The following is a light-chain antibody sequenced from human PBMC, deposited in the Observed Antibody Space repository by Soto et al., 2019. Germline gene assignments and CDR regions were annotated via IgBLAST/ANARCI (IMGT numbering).Light chain of an antibody. CDR2: GAS. Sequence: EIVMTQSPATLSVSPGERATLSCRASQSVSSNLAWYQQKPGQAPRLLIYGASTRVTGIPARFSGSGSGTEFTLTISSLQSEDFAVYYCHQYSNWAPWTFGQGTKVEIK. CDR3: HQYSNWAPWT. CDR1: QSVSSN. J-gene: IGKJ1*01. V-gene: IGKV3-15*01.